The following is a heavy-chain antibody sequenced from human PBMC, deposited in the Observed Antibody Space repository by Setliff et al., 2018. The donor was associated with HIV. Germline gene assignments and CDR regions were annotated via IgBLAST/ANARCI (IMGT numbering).Heavy chain of an antibody. V-gene: IGHV4-39*01. D-gene: IGHD3-22*01. CDR3: ASRVYYYDSNNFLREEGFDP. Sequence: SETLSLTCTVSGGSASNSRYYWAWIRQPPGKGLEYIGSIHYNEKTYYNPSLKSRVTISIDTSKNKFSLNLTSVTAAGTAVYYCASRVYYYDSNNFLREEGFDPWGQGTLVTVSS. J-gene: IGHJ5*02. CDR1: GGSASNSRYY. CDR2: IHYNEKT.